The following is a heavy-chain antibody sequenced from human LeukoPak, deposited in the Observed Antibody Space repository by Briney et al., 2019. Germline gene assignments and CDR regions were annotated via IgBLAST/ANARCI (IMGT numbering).Heavy chain of an antibody. Sequence: SETLSLTCTVPGASITTYYWSWIRQPPGKGLEWIGYIYHSGSTKYHPSLKSRVPISVDTSKNQFSLRLSSVTAADTAVYYCARQLYDSSGYPFDYWGQGTLVTVSS. D-gene: IGHD3-22*01. V-gene: IGHV4-59*08. CDR2: IYHSGST. CDR1: GASITTYY. J-gene: IGHJ4*02. CDR3: ARQLYDSSGYPFDY.